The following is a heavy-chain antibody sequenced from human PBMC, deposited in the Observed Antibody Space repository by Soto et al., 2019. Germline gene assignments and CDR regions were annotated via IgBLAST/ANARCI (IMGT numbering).Heavy chain of an antibody. CDR1: GDTFNRYA. CDR2: IIAIFETP. Sequence: QEQLVQSGAEVKKPGSSVKVSCKASGDTFNRYALHWVRQAPGQGPEWMGGIIAIFETPNYAQKFQGRVSITADKSTTTVYMELRSLTSADTALYYCANVAGRDDAFDIWGQGTMATVSS. J-gene: IGHJ3*02. V-gene: IGHV1-69*06. CDR3: ANVAGRDDAFDI.